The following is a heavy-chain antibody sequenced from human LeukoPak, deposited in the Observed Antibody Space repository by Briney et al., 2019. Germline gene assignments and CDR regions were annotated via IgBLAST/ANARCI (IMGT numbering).Heavy chain of an antibody. D-gene: IGHD2-8*02. CDR3: AGTELGYCTVTGCPLES. Sequence: PSETLSLTCTVSGGSISRYYWSWIRQPPGKGLEWIGYKDYSGSTNYNRSLKSRVTISVDTSKNQFSLKLSSVTAADTALYFCAGTELGYCTVTGCPLESWGQGTLVTVSS. CDR1: GGSISRYY. V-gene: IGHV4-59*01. J-gene: IGHJ4*02. CDR2: KDYSGST.